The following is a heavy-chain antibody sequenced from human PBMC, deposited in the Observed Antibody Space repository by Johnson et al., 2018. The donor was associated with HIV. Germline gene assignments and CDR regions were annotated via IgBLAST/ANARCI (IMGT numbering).Heavy chain of an antibody. CDR3: AKDDNLGVWYSDAFDV. Sequence: QVQLVESGGGVVQPGESLRLSCAASGFTFANYGMHWVRQAPGKGLEWVAFTAHDESITHYVDSEKGRFTMSRDNSKSTLNLQMNSLRAEDTAIYYCAKDDNLGVWYSDAFDVWGQGTVVTVSS. D-gene: IGHD6-19*01. V-gene: IGHV3-30*02. CDR2: TAHDESIT. CDR1: GFTFANYG. J-gene: IGHJ3*01.